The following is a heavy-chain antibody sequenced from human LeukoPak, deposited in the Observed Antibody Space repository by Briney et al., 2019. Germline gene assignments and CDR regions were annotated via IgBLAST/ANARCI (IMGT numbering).Heavy chain of an antibody. V-gene: IGHV4-59*11. Sequence: SETLSLTCTVSGGSISSHYWSWVRQTPGKGLERIGHIYHSGNTKYNSALKGRVTISDDASKNQFSLRLSSVTAADTAVYFCARGYDFWSGVMSDAFDIWGRGTKVTVSS. J-gene: IGHJ3*02. D-gene: IGHD3-3*01. CDR1: GGSISSHY. CDR3: ARGYDFWSGVMSDAFDI. CDR2: IYHSGNT.